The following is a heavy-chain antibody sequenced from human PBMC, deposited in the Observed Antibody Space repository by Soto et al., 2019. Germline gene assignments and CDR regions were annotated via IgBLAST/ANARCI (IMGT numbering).Heavy chain of an antibody. CDR2: ITSSGGGT. V-gene: IGHV3-23*01. CDR1: GFTFSAYV. D-gene: IGHD6-13*01. J-gene: IGHJ4*02. CDR3: AKLTAA. Sequence: EVEVLESGGGLVQPGGSLRLSCAASGFTFSAYVMSWVRQAPGKGLEWVSGITSSGGGTYYADSVKGRFTVSRDNSKNTVYLQMNSLRDEDTAVYYCAKLTAAWGQGTLVTVSS.